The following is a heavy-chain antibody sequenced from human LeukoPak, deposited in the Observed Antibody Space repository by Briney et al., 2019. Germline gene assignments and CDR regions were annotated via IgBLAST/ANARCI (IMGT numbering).Heavy chain of an antibody. D-gene: IGHD6-13*01. V-gene: IGHV3-20*01. CDR3: ARVVAAAGSDNWFDS. Sequence: PGGSLRLSCAASGFTFDDYGMSWVRQAPGKGLEWVSGINWNGGSTGYADSVKGRFTISRDNAKNSLYLQMNSLRAEDTALYHCARVVAAAGSDNWFDSWGQGTLVTVSS. CDR1: GFTFDDYG. J-gene: IGHJ5*01. CDR2: INWNGGST.